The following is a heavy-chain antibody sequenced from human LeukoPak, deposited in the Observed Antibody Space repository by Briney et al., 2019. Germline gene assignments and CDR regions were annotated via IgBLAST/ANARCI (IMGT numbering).Heavy chain of an antibody. CDR1: GFTFSSYS. J-gene: IGHJ6*02. V-gene: IGHV3-48*01. CDR2: ISSSSSTI. CDR3: AKVGVVGVNPYGMDV. D-gene: IGHD1-26*01. Sequence: GGSLRLSCAASGFTFSSYSMNWVRQAPGKGLEWVSYISSSSSTIYYADSVKGRFTISRDNSKNTLYLQMNSLRAEDTAVYYCAKVGVVGVNPYGMDVWGQGTTVTVSS.